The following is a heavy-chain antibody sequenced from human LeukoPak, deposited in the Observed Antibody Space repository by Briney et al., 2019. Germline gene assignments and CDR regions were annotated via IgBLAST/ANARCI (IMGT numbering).Heavy chain of an antibody. D-gene: IGHD2-2*01. CDR3: ARDIVVVPAAMNWYNHYFDS. CDR2: INHSGSN. CDR1: GGSFSGYY. J-gene: IGHJ4*02. Sequence: SETLSLTCAVYGGSFSGYYWSWIRQPPGKGLEWIGEINHSGSNNYNPALKSRVTISVDTSKNQFSLKMSSVTAADTAVYYCARDIVVVPAAMNWYNHYFDSWGQGTLVTVSS. V-gene: IGHV4-34*01.